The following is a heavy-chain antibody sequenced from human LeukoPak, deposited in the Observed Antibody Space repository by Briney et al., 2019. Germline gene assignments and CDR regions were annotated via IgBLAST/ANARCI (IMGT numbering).Heavy chain of an antibody. CDR2: IYTSGST. D-gene: IGHD1-14*01. Sequence: SETLSLTCTVSGGSISSGSYYWSWIRQPAGKGLEWVGRIYTSGSTDYNPSLKRRVTISVDTSKNQFSLQLSSVPAADTAVYYCSRRSYHRWSWGQGPLLTVPS. V-gene: IGHV4-61*02. CDR3: SRRSYHRWS. CDR1: GGSISSGSYY. J-gene: IGHJ5*02.